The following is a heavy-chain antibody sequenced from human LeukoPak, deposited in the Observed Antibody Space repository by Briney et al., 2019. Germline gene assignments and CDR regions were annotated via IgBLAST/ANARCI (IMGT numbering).Heavy chain of an antibody. CDR3: APNRAFSYDLFDY. CDR2: INPNNGGT. Sequence: ASVKVSCKASGYTFTGYYMHWVRQAPGQGLERMGWINPNNGGTNYAQKFQGRVTMTRDTSITTAYMELSRLRSDDTAVYYCAPNRAFSYDLFDYWGQGTLVTVSS. J-gene: IGHJ4*02. V-gene: IGHV1-2*02. CDR1: GYTFTGYY. D-gene: IGHD5-18*01.